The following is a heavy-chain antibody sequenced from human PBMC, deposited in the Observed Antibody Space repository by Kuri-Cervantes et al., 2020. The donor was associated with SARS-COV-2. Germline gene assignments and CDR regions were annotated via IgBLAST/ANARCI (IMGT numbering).Heavy chain of an antibody. CDR1: GGSFSGYY. V-gene: IGHV4-34*01. J-gene: IGHJ4*02. Sequence: GSLRLSCAVYGGSFSGYYWSWIRQPPGKGLEWIGEINHSGSTNYNPSLKSRVTVSVDTSKNQFSLKVNSVTAADTAVCYCARDLSLATYYDFWSGLYYFDYWGQGILVTVSS. CDR2: INHSGST. D-gene: IGHD3-3*01. CDR3: ARDLSLATYYDFWSGLYYFDY.